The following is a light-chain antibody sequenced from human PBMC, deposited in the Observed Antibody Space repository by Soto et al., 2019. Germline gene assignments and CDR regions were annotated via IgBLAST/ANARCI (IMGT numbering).Light chain of an antibody. V-gene: IGLV1-40*01. J-gene: IGLJ2*01. CDR2: GDI. Sequence: QSVLTQPPSVSGAPGQRLTISCTGSSSNIGAGYDVHWYQQFPGTAPKLLIFGDINRPSGVPDRFSASKSGTSASLAITGLQAEDEADYYGQSYDSVMRASVFGGGTKLTVL. CDR3: QSYDSVMRASV. CDR1: SSNIGAGYD.